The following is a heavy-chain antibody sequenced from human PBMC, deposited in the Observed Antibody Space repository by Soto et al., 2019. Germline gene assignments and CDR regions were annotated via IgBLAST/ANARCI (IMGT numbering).Heavy chain of an antibody. CDR3: ARQPSSWYFYYFDY. CDR2: IYYSGST. CDR1: GGSISSSSYY. Sequence: SETLSLTCTVSGGSISSSSYYWGWIRQPPGKGLEWIGSIYYSGSTYYNPSLKSRVTISVDTSKNQFSLKLSSVTAADTAVYYCARQPSSWYFYYFDYWGQGTLVTVSS. D-gene: IGHD6-13*01. V-gene: IGHV4-39*01. J-gene: IGHJ4*02.